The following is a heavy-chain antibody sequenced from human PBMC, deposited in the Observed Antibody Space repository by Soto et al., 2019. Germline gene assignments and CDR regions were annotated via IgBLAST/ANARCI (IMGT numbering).Heavy chain of an antibody. Sequence: EVQLVETGGGLIQPGGSLRLSCAASGFTVSSNYMSWVRQAPGKGLEWVSVIYSGGSTYYADSVKGRFTISRDNSKNTLYLQMNSLRAEDTAVNYCARYSSSWFYYFDYWGQGTLVTVSS. D-gene: IGHD6-13*01. V-gene: IGHV3-53*02. CDR3: ARYSSSWFYYFDY. J-gene: IGHJ4*02. CDR1: GFTVSSNY. CDR2: IYSGGST.